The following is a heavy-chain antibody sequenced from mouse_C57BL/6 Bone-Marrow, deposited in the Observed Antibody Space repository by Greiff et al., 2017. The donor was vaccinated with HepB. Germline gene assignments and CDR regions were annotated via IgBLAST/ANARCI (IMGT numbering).Heavy chain of an antibody. Sequence: EVKLVESGPELVKPGASVKISCKASGYSFTGYYMNWVKQSPEKSLEWIGEINPSTGGTTYNQKFKAKATLTVDKSSSTAYMQLKSLTSEDSAVYYCARYRSTVVAPYAMDYWGQGTSVTVSS. CDR1: GYSFTGYY. V-gene: IGHV1-42*01. CDR3: ARYRSTVVAPYAMDY. J-gene: IGHJ4*01. D-gene: IGHD1-1*01. CDR2: INPSTGGT.